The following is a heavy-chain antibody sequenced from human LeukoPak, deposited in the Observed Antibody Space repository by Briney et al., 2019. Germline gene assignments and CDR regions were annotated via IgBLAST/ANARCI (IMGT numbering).Heavy chain of an antibody. J-gene: IGHJ6*02. CDR3: TTDSSGYYYYYYGMDV. Sequence: GGSLRLSCAASGFTFSNAWMSWVRQAPGKGLGWVGRIKSKTDGGTTDYAAPVKGRFTISRDDSKNTLYLQMNSLKTEDTAVYYCTTDSSGYYYYYYGMDVWGQGTTVTASS. CDR1: GFTFSNAW. V-gene: IGHV3-15*01. CDR2: IKSKTDGGTT. D-gene: IGHD3-22*01.